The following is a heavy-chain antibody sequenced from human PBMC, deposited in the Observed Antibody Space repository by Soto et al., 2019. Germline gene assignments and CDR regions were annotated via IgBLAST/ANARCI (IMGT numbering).Heavy chain of an antibody. CDR2: IGSAGDS. V-gene: IGHV3-13*01. J-gene: IGHJ6*02. Sequence: GGSLRLSCAASGYTFRSYDMRWVRQVTGKGLEWVSVIGSAGDSDYAPSVKGRFTISRENAKNSLYLQMNSLRAGDTAVYYCARGSKGTYGMDVWGQGTTVTVSS. CDR3: ARGSKGTYGMDV. CDR1: GYTFRSYD. D-gene: IGHD3-10*01.